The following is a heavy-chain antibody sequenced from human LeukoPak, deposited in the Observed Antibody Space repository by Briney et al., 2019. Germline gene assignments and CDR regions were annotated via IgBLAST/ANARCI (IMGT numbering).Heavy chain of an antibody. CDR2: IYYSGST. D-gene: IGHD6-6*01. CDR1: GGSISSYY. V-gene: IGHV4-59*01. J-gene: IGHJ3*02. CDR3: ASGGEEQLAFDI. Sequence: PSETLSLTCTVSGGSISSYYWSWIRQPPGKGLEWIGYIYYSGSTNYNPSLKSRVTISVDTSKNQFSLKLSSVTAADTAVYYCASGGEEQLAFDICGQGTMVTVSS.